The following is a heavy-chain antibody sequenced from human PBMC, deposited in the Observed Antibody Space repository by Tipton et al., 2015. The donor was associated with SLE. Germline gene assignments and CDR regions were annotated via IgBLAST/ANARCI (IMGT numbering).Heavy chain of an antibody. V-gene: IGHV4-39*07. J-gene: IGHJ5*02. CDR2: IYYTGTTT. CDR1: GDSISSDDYY. Sequence: TLSLTCTVSGDSISSDDYYWAWIRQPPGKGLEWIGSIYYTGTTTYYNSFLKSRVTMSVDTSKNQFSLRLTSVIAADTAVYYCARLHGYSYGLNWFDPWGQGTLISVSS. CDR3: ARLHGYSYGLNWFDP. D-gene: IGHD5-18*01.